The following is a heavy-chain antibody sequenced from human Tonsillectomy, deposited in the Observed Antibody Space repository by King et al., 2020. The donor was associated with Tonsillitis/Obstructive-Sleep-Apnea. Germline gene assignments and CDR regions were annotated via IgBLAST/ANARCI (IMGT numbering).Heavy chain of an antibody. D-gene: IGHD3-9*01. CDR3: TSVLRYFDWLSSPRYGMDV. Sequence: VQLVESGAEVKKPGASVKISCRASGHTFTNYYMHWVRQAPGQGLEWMGIIDPSGGSTSYAQKFQGRVTMTRDTSTSTVYMELSGLRSEDTAVYFCTSVLRYFDWLSSPRYGMDVWGQGTTVTVSS. CDR2: IDPSGGST. V-gene: IGHV1-46*03. J-gene: IGHJ6*02. CDR1: GHTFTNYY.